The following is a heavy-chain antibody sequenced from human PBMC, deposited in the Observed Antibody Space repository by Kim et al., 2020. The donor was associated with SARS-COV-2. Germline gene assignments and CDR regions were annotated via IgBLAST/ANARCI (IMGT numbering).Heavy chain of an antibody. CDR3: ARGTRARFDP. V-gene: IGHV1-8*01. CDR2: NT. Sequence: NTGYAQKFQGRVTMTRNTSISTAYMELSSLRSEDTAVYYCARGTRARFDPWGQGTLVTVSS. D-gene: IGHD2-2*01. J-gene: IGHJ5*02.